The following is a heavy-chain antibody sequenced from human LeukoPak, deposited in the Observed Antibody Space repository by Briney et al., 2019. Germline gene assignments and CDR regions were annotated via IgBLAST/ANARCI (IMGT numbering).Heavy chain of an antibody. CDR2: IYYSGST. V-gene: IGHV4-59*01. Sequence: PSETLSLTCTVSGGSISSYYWSWIRQPPGKGLEWIGYIYYSGSTNYNPSLKSRVTISVDTSKNQFSLKLSSVTAADMAVYYCARAQKGKYFDYWGQGTLVTVSS. CDR1: GGSISSYY. J-gene: IGHJ4*02. CDR3: ARAQKGKYFDY.